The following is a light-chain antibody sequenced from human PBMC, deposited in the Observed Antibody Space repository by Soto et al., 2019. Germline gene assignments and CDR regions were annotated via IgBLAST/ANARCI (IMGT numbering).Light chain of an antibody. CDR2: DVH. J-gene: IGLJ2*01. V-gene: IGLV2-14*01. Sequence: QSVLTQPASVSGSPGQSITISCTGTSSDVGGSNYVSWYQQHPGKAPKLMIYDVHNRPSGISNRFSGSKSGNTASLTISGLQAEDEADYYCSSYRSGSTMVFGGGTTVTVL. CDR3: SSYRSGSTMV. CDR1: SSDVGGSNY.